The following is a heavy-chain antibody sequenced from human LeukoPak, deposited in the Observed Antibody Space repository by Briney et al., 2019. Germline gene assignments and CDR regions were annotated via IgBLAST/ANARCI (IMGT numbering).Heavy chain of an antibody. Sequence: SQTLSLTCTVSGDSISGFDYYWGWIRQSPGKGREWIGYVYYTGSTYYNPSLKSRLTISVDTSKNQFSLRLHSVTAADTAVYYCARERGSYYYFDYWGQGTLVTVHS. D-gene: IGHD1-26*01. CDR2: VYYTGST. CDR1: GDSISGFDYY. J-gene: IGHJ4*02. V-gene: IGHV4-30-4*08. CDR3: ARERGSYYYFDY.